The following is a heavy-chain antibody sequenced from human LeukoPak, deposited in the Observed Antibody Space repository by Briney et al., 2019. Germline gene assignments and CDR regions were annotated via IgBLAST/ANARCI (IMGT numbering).Heavy chain of an antibody. Sequence: GGSLRLSCGASGFTFSNYWMSWVRQAPGKGLEWVINISQDGSGKNYADSVEGRFTISRDNAKNSLYLQMSNLRAEDTAVYFCARGGGLDVWGQGATVTVSS. D-gene: IGHD3-16*01. CDR3: ARGGGLDV. J-gene: IGHJ6*02. CDR2: ISQDGSGK. V-gene: IGHV3-7*03. CDR1: GFTFSNYW.